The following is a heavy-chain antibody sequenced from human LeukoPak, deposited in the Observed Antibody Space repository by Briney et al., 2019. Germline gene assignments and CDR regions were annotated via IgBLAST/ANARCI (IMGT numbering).Heavy chain of an antibody. CDR3: AHLTTIFGVVSFFDY. CDR2: IFWDGDK. J-gene: IGHJ4*02. D-gene: IGHD3-3*01. Sequence: ESGPTLVKPPQTLTLTCTFSGFSLTSRGVGVGWIRQPPGKALEWLSFIFWDGDKRYNPSLKTRVTIPTDTSHNEVVLRVTNVDPADTGTYYCAHLTTIFGVVSFFDYWGQGSLVSVSS. CDR1: GFSLTSRGVG. V-gene: IGHV2-5*02.